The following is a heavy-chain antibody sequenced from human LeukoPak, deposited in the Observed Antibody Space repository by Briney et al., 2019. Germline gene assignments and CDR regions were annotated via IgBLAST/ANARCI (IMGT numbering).Heavy chain of an antibody. D-gene: IGHD2-21*02. J-gene: IGHJ4*02. CDR1: GGSISSGGYY. CDR3: ARNEDVVVTATQFDY. V-gene: IGHV4-31*03. Sequence: SETLSLTCTVSGGSISSGGYYWSWIRQHPGQGLEWIGYIYYSGSTYYNPSLKSRVTISVDTSKNQFSLKLSSVTAADTAVYYCARNEDVVVTATQFDYWGQGTLVTVSS. CDR2: IYYSGST.